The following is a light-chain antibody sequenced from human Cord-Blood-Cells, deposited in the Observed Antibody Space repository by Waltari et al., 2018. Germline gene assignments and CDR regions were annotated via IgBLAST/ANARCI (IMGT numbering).Light chain of an antibody. CDR2: DVS. J-gene: IGLJ3*02. Sequence: QSALTQPRSVSGSPGQSVTISCTGTSSDVGGYNYVSWYQQHPGKAPKLMIYDVSKRPSGVPDRLSCSKSGNTASLTISGLQAEDEADYYCCSYAGSYTWVFGGGTKLTVL. CDR1: SSDVGGYNY. V-gene: IGLV2-11*01. CDR3: CSYAGSYTWV.